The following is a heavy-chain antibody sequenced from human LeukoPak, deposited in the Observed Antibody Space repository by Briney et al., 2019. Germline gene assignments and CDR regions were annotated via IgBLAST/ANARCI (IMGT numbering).Heavy chain of an antibody. CDR1: GDSITRSEYY. CDR2: IYYSGAT. J-gene: IGHJ6*03. Sequence: SETLSLTCVVSGDSITRSEYYWDWIRQPPGKGLEWIGSIYYSGATYYSGSLKSRATISVDTIKNQFSLELRSVTTADTALYYCARRLRGGRRYHYYYMDVWGKGTTVTVSS. V-gene: IGHV4-39*01. CDR3: ARRLRGGRRYHYYYMDV. D-gene: IGHD2-15*01.